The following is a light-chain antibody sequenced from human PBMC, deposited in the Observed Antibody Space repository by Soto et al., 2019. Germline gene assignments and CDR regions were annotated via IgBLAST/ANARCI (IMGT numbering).Light chain of an antibody. V-gene: IGKV3-15*01. Sequence: EIVMTQSPATLSVSPGERATLSCRASQSVSSNLAWYQQKPGQAPRLLXYGASTRATGIPARFSGSGSGTEFTLTISSLQSEDFAVYYGQQYNNWPPETFGQGTKVDIK. CDR2: GAS. J-gene: IGKJ1*01. CDR3: QQYNNWPPET. CDR1: QSVSSN.